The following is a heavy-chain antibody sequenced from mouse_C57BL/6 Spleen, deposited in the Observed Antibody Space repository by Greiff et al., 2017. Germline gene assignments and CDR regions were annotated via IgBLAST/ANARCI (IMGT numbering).Heavy chain of an antibody. D-gene: IGHD1-1*01. CDR1: GYTFTSYW. CDR2: IYPGSGST. J-gene: IGHJ2*01. V-gene: IGHV1-55*01. CDR3: AKERGGYYYGSSYGY. Sequence: QVQLQQSGAELVKPGASVKMSCKASGYTFTSYWITWVKQRPGQGLEWIGDIYPGSGSTNYNEKFKSKATLTVDTSSSTAYMQLSSLTSEDSAVYYCAKERGGYYYGSSYGYWGQGTTLTVSS.